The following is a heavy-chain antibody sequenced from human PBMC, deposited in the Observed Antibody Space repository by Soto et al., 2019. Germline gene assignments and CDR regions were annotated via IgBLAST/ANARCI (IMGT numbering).Heavy chain of an antibody. D-gene: IGHD4-17*01. CDR3: ARVSNEYGGNGAFDY. Sequence: HVQLQESGPGQVKPSETLSLTCSVSGGSLSGFPWIWIRQPPGKGLEWVGYIYRTGRSNYNPSLKSRLTISLDMSRNQFSLQLTSVTAADTALYYCARVSNEYGGNGAFDYWGLGTLVTVSS. J-gene: IGHJ4*02. CDR1: GGSLSGFP. CDR2: IYRTGRS. V-gene: IGHV4-59*01.